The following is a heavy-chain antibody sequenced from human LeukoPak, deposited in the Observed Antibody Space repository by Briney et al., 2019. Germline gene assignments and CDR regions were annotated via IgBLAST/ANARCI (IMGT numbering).Heavy chain of an antibody. CDR2: IKQDGSEK. CDR1: GFTVSSNY. D-gene: IGHD6-13*01. Sequence: GGSLRLSCAASGFTVSSNYMSWVRQAPGKGLEWVANIKQDGSEKYYVDSVKGRFTISGDNAKNSLYLQMNSLRAEDTAVYYCARVCSSSWYDAFDIWGQGTMVTVSS. CDR3: ARVCSSSWYDAFDI. V-gene: IGHV3-7*04. J-gene: IGHJ3*02.